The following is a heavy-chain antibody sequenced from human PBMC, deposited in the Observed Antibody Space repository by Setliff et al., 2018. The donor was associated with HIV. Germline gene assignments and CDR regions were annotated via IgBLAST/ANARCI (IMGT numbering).Heavy chain of an antibody. V-gene: IGHV1-3*01. CDR3: ASGFWGSYRALDY. Sequence: ASVKVSCKASGYTFTSYAMHWVRQAPGQRLEWMGWINAGNGNTKYSQKSQGRVTITRDTSASTAYMELSSLRSEDTAVYYCASGFWGSYRALDYWGQGTLVTVTS. J-gene: IGHJ4*02. D-gene: IGHD3-16*02. CDR1: GYTFTSYA. CDR2: INAGNGNT.